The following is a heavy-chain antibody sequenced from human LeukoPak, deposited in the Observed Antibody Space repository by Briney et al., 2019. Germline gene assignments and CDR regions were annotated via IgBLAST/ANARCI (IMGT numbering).Heavy chain of an antibody. J-gene: IGHJ4*02. CDR1: GFTVSSNY. Sequence: GGSLRLSCAASGFTVSSNYMGRVRQAPGKGLEWVSAISGSGGSTYYADSVKGRFTISRDNSKNTLYLQMNSLRAEDTAVYYCAKEVPMVRGVKYFDYWGQGTLVTVSS. D-gene: IGHD3-10*01. CDR3: AKEVPMVRGVKYFDY. CDR2: ISGSGGST. V-gene: IGHV3-23*01.